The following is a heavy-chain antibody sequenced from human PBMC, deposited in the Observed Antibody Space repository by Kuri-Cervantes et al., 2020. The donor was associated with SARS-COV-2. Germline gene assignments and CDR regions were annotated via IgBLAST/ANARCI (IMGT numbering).Heavy chain of an antibody. CDR2: IYYSGST. V-gene: IGHV4-61*05. CDR1: GGSISSSSYY. CDR3: ARAKNRKEWFDP. J-gene: IGHJ5*02. D-gene: IGHD1-14*01. Sequence: SETLSLTCTVSGGSISSSSYYWGWIRQPPGKGLEWIGYIYYSGSTNYNPSLKSRVTISVDTSKNQFSLKLSSVTAADTAVYYCARAKNRKEWFDPWGQGTLVTVSS.